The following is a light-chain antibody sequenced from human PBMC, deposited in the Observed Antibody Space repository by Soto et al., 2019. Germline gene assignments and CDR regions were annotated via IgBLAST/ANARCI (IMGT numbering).Light chain of an antibody. J-gene: IGKJ4*01. CDR2: DAS. Sequence: EIVMTQSPATLSVSPGERATLSCRASQSVGNYLAWYQQKPGQAPRLLIYDASNRDTGIPDRFSGSGSGTDFTLTISRLEPEDFSLYYCQQHINWPLTFGGGTKVDI. V-gene: IGKV3-11*01. CDR3: QQHINWPLT. CDR1: QSVGNY.